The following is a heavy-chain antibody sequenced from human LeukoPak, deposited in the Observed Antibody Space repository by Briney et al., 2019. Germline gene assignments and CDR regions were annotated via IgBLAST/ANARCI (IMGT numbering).Heavy chain of an antibody. CDR3: ARGRTGSYYAMRNDY. J-gene: IGHJ4*02. CDR2: INHSGST. D-gene: IGHD3-10*01. CDR1: GGSFSGYY. V-gene: IGHV4-34*01. Sequence: KPSETLSLTCAVYGGSFSGYYWSWIRQPPGKGLGWIGEINHSGSTNYNPSLKSRVTISVDTSKNQFSLKLSSVTAADTAVYYCARGRTGSYYAMRNDYWGQGTLVTVSS.